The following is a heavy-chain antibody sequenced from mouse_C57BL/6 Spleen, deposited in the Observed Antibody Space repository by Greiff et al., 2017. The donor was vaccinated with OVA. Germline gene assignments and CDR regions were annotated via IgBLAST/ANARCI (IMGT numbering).Heavy chain of an antibody. J-gene: IGHJ3*01. D-gene: IGHD2-4*01. Sequence: VQLQQPGAELVKPGASVKMSCKASGYTFTSYCITWVKQRPGQGLEWIGDIYPGSGSTNYNEKFKSKATLTVDTSSSTAYMQLSSLTSEDSAVYYCARRGDYDEGFAYWGQGTLVTVSA. CDR1: GYTFTSYC. CDR3: ARRGDYDEGFAY. V-gene: IGHV1-55*01. CDR2: IYPGSGST.